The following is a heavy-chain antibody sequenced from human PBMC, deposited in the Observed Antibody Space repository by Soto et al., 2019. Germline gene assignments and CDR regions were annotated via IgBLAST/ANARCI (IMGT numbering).Heavy chain of an antibody. CDR3: ASVSTVTTADYYYYGMDV. V-gene: IGHV1-8*01. J-gene: IGHJ6*02. CDR1: GYTFTSYD. CDR2: MNPNSGNT. D-gene: IGHD4-17*01. Sequence: QVQLVQSGAEVKKPGASVKVSCKASGYTFTSYDINWVRQATGQGLEWMGWMNPNSGNTGYAQKFQGRVTMTRNTSLSTAYMELSSLRSEATAVDSCASVSTVTTADYYYYGMDVWGQGTTVTVSS.